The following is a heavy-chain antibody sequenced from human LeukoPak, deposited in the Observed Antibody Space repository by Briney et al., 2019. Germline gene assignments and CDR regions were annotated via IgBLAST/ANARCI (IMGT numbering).Heavy chain of an antibody. V-gene: IGHV4-39*01. CDR2: IYYSGST. J-gene: IGHJ4*02. D-gene: IGHD6-19*01. CDR3: ARGGQWLVQENYFDY. CDR1: GGSISSSSYY. Sequence: SETLSLTCTVSGGSISSSSYYRGWIRQPPGKGLEWIGSIYYSGSTYYNPSLKSRVTISVDTSKNQFSLKLSSVTAAGTAVYYCARGGQWLVQENYFDYWGQGTLVTVSS.